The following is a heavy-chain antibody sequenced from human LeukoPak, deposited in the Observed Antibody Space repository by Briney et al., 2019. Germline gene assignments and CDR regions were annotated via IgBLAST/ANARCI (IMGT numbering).Heavy chain of an antibody. CDR1: GFTFSNYW. V-gene: IGHV3-23*01. J-gene: IGHJ5*02. CDR3: AKDRLPEDYGDSPNWFDP. D-gene: IGHD4-17*01. Sequence: DPGGSLRLSCAASGFTFSNYWMSWVRQAPGKGLEWVSAISGSGGSTYYADSVKGRFTISRDNSKNTLYLQMNSLRAEDTAVYYCAKDRLPEDYGDSPNWFDPWGQGTLVTVSS. CDR2: ISGSGGST.